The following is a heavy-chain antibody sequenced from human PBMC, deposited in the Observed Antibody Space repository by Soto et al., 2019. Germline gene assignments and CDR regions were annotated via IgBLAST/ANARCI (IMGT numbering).Heavy chain of an antibody. V-gene: IGHV3-72*01. CDR2: SRDKPQGYST. CDR1: GLTLCDHY. J-gene: IGHJ4*02. Sequence: GCSIRLSCAGSGLTLCDHYIDGVRQDPGKGQEWVGRSRDKPQGYSTAYAASVKGRFTTSRDESKNSAYLQMNSLKTEDTAVYYCVRATYFSDSSGYTRCLGYWGQGTLGTVSS. CDR3: VRATYFSDSSGYTRCLGY. D-gene: IGHD3-22*01.